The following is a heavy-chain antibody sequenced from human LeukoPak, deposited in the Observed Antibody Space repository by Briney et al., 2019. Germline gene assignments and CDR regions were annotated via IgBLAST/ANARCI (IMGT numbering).Heavy chain of an antibody. D-gene: IGHD3-3*01. CDR1: GGSFSGYY. J-gene: IGHJ5*02. V-gene: IGHV4-34*01. CDR3: ARTFYDFWSGYWFDP. CDR2: INHSGST. Sequence: PSETLSLTCAVYGGSFSGYYWSWIRQPPGKGLEWIGEINHSGSTNYSPSLKSRVTISVDTSKNQFSLKLSSVTAADTAVYYCARTFYDFWSGYWFDPWGQGTLVTVSS.